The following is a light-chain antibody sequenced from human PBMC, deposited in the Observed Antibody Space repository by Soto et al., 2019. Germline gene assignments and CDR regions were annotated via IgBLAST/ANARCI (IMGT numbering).Light chain of an antibody. Sequence: DIQMTQSPSSLSASVVDIVTINCLASHSIGYYLNWYQQKPGKAPQLLIYAASNLQSGVPSRFSGSGSGTDFTLTIDGLQPEDFATYYCQQSYTTPLTCGGGTKGDIK. CDR2: AAS. V-gene: IGKV1-39*01. CDR1: HSIGYY. CDR3: QQSYTTPLT. J-gene: IGKJ4*01.